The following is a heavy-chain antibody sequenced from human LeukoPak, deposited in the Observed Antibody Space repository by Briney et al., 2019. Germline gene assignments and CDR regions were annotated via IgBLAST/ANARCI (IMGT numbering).Heavy chain of an antibody. Sequence: ASVKLSCKASGFVFTVYGFTWVRQAPGQGLEWMGWISANDGKIHYSERHQGRVTMSTDTVTSTVYMELRSLRSDDTAVYYCARELHVERDDYWGQGTLVTVSS. CDR3: ARELHVERDDY. J-gene: IGHJ4*02. CDR2: ISANDGKI. CDR1: GFVFTVYG. D-gene: IGHD1-1*01. V-gene: IGHV1-18*01.